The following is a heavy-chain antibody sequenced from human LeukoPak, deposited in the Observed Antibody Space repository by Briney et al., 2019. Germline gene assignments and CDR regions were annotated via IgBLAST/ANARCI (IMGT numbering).Heavy chain of an antibody. D-gene: IGHD2-15*01. CDR1: GFTFSSYD. CDR3: VRQATPHGHFDY. V-gene: IGHV3-13*01. J-gene: IGHJ4*02. Sequence: GGSLRLSCAASGFTFSSYDMHWVRQATGKGLEWVSAIGIGGDTYYPGSVKGRFTISRENAKNSLYLQMNSLRAGDTAVYYCVRQATPHGHFDYWGQGILVTVSS. CDR2: IGIGGDT.